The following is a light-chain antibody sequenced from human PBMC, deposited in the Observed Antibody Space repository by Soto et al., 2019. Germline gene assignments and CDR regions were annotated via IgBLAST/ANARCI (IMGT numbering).Light chain of an antibody. CDR3: QYYALVWR. J-gene: IGKJ1*01. CDR1: QSLLHSNGYNF. CDR2: LGS. V-gene: IGKV2-28*01. Sequence: DIVMTQSPLSLPVTPGEPASISCRSSQSLLHSNGYNFLDWYLQKPGQSPQLLIYLGSSRSSGVPDRFSGSGSGTEFSLTIYGLQPDDFATYYCQYYALVWRFGQGTKVDIK.